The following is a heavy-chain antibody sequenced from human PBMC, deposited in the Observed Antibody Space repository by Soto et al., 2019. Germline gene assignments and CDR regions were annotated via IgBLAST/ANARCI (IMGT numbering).Heavy chain of an antibody. CDR3: AKDRREGGNSAFYFDF. CDR1: GFKFSNYA. Sequence: GGSLRLSCAASGFKFSNYAMSWVRQAPGKGLEWVSLISATGGGTYYADSVKGRFTISRDNSHNTLYLQVHSLTAEDTAVYYCAKDRREGGNSAFYFDFWGQGAQVTVSS. D-gene: IGHD3-16*01. CDR2: ISATGGGT. V-gene: IGHV3-23*01. J-gene: IGHJ4*02.